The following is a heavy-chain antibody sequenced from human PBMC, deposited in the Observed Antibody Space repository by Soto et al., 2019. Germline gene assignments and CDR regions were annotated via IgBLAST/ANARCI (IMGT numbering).Heavy chain of an antibody. Sequence: FSSYSMNWVRQAPGKGLEWVSSISSSSSYIYYADSVKGRFTISRDNAKNSLYLQMNSLRAEDTAVYYCARAAGDGTTVTTFNIDYWGQGTLVTVSS. CDR3: ARAAGDGTTVTTFNIDY. J-gene: IGHJ4*02. CDR2: ISSSSSYI. D-gene: IGHD4-17*01. CDR1: FSSYS. V-gene: IGHV3-21*01.